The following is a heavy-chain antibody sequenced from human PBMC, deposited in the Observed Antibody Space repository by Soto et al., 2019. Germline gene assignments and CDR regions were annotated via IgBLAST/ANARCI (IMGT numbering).Heavy chain of an antibody. CDR1: GFTFDDYA. CDR2: ISWNSGSI. J-gene: IGHJ5*02. V-gene: IGHV3-9*01. Sequence: LRLSCAASGFTFDDYAMHWVRQAPGKGLEWVSGISWNSGSIGYADSVKGRFTISRDNAKNSLYLQMNSLRAEDTALYYCAKVRGSGRNWFDPWGQGTLVTVSS. D-gene: IGHD6-19*01. CDR3: AKVRGSGRNWFDP.